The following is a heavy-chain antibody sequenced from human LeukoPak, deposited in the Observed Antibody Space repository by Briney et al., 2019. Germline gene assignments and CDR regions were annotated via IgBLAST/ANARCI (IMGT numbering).Heavy chain of an antibody. CDR2: ISSSGSTI. Sequence: GGALRLSCAASGLTFSDYYMSWIRQAPGKGVEWVSYISSSGSTIYYVDSVKGRFTISRDNAKHSLYLQMNSLTAEDTAVYYCARTQWLRGSYFDYWGQGTLVTASS. V-gene: IGHV3-11*01. J-gene: IGHJ4*02. CDR3: ARTQWLRGSYFDY. D-gene: IGHD5-12*01. CDR1: GLTFSDYY.